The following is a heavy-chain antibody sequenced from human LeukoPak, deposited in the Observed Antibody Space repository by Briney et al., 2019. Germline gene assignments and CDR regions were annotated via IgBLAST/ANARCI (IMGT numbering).Heavy chain of an antibody. J-gene: IGHJ5*02. CDR2: IYYSGST. CDR1: GGSISSYY. Sequence: SETLSLTCTVSGGSISSYYWSWIRQPPGKGLEWIGYIYYSGSTNYNPSLKSRVTISVDTSKNQFSLKLSSVTAADTAVYYCARLYYDFWSGYPYGFDPWGQGTLVTVSS. CDR3: ARLYYDFWSGYPYGFDP. V-gene: IGHV4-59*08. D-gene: IGHD3-3*01.